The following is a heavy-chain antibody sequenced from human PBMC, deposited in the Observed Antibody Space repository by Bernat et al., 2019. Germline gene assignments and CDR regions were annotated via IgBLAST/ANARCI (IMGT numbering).Heavy chain of an antibody. CDR1: GCTFSSYA. D-gene: IGHD5-18*01. Sequence: QVQLVESGGGVVQPGRSLRLSCAASGCTFSSYAMHWVRQAPGKGLEWLAVISYDGSNKYYADSVKGRFTITRDKSKNTLYLQMNSLRAEDTAVYYCARPWPADTLDYWGQGTLVTVSS. CDR2: ISYDGSNK. CDR3: ARPWPADTLDY. J-gene: IGHJ4*02. V-gene: IGHV3-30-3*01.